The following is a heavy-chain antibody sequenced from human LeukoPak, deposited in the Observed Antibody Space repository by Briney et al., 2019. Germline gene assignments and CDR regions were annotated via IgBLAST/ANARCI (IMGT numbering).Heavy chain of an antibody. Sequence: GGSLRLSCAASGFTFSNNWIHWVRQAPGKGLVWVSSISSSSSYIYYADSVKGRFTISRDNAKNSLYLQMNSLRAEDTAVYYCARDVGYTDVWGKGTTVTVSS. CDR3: ARDVGYTDV. V-gene: IGHV3-21*01. CDR2: ISSSSSYI. J-gene: IGHJ6*03. CDR1: GFTFSNNW.